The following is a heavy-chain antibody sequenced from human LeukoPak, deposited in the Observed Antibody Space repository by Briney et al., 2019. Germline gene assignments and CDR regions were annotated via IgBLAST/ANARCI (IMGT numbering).Heavy chain of an antibody. CDR1: GGSISSYY. CDR3: ARARPPYSPDYYYGMDV. CDR2: IYYSGST. D-gene: IGHD6-13*01. V-gene: IGHV4-59*01. J-gene: IGHJ6*02. Sequence: PSETLSLTCTVSGGSISSYYWSWIRQPPGKGLEWIGYIYYSGSTNYNPSLKSRVTISVDTSKNQSSLKLSSVTAADTAVYYCARARPPYSPDYYYGMDVWGQGTTVTVSS.